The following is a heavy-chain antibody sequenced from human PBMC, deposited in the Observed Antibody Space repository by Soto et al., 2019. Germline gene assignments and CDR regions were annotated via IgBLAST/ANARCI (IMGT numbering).Heavy chain of an antibody. J-gene: IGHJ4*01. D-gene: IGHD2-8*02. CDR2: IRSKTGGGTT. CDR1: GFTLSNAW. Sequence: GGSLRLSCAASGFTLSNAWINWVRQAPGKGLEWVGRIRSKTGGGTTDFAAPVKGRFAISRDDSKDMVYLQMNSLRTEDTAVYYCTTDSLFTGVLVRFDFWGHGTLVTAPQ. V-gene: IGHV3-15*07. CDR3: TTDSLFTGVLVRFDF.